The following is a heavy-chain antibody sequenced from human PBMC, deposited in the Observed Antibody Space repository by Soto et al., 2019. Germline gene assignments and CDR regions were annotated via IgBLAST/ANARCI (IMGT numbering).Heavy chain of an antibody. Sequence: GESLKISCKGSRYSFTSYWIGWVRQMPGKGLEWMGIIYPGDSDTRYSPSFQGQVTISADKSISTAYLQWSSLKASDTAMYYCARNGIAAAGGEYYYYGMDVWGQGTTVTVSS. V-gene: IGHV5-51*01. J-gene: IGHJ6*02. D-gene: IGHD6-13*01. CDR2: IYPGDSDT. CDR3: ARNGIAAAGGEYYYYGMDV. CDR1: RYSFTSYW.